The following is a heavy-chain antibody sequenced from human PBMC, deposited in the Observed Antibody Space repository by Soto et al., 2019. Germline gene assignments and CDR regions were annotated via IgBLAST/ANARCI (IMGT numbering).Heavy chain of an antibody. CDR2: IYPSGNT. V-gene: IGHV4-4*07. Sequence: PSETLSLTCTVSGGSISSYYWSWIRQTAGKGLEWIGRIYPSGNTNYNPSLKSRVTLSIDTSKNQLSLKMSSVTAADTAVYYCARDRGYYDSSGYRTIPRYYYYGMDVWGQGTTVTVSS. CDR1: GGSISSYY. J-gene: IGHJ6*02. D-gene: IGHD3-22*01. CDR3: ARDRGYYDSSGYRTIPRYYYYGMDV.